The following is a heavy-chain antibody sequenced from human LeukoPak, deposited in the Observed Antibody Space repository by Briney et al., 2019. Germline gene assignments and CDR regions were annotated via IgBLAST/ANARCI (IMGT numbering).Heavy chain of an antibody. V-gene: IGHV1-69*13. CDR3: ARVRGLRNEYWYFDL. CDR2: IIPIFGTA. Sequence: SVKVSCKASGGTFSSYAISWVRQAPGQGLEWMGGIIPIFGTANYAQKFQGRVTITADESTSTAYMELSSLRSEDTAVYYCARVRGLRNEYWYFDLWGRGTLVTVSS. CDR1: GGTFSSYA. D-gene: IGHD1-1*01. J-gene: IGHJ2*01.